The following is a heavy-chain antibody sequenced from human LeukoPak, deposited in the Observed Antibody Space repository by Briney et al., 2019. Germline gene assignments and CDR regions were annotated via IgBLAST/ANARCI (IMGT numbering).Heavy chain of an antibody. CDR3: AKRRGLELLYYYSMAV. J-gene: IGHJ6*03. Sequence: GGSLRLSCAASGFSFSTYSMNWVRQAPGKGLEWVSAISGSGGSTFYADSVKGRFTISRDNSKNTLYLQMNSLRAEDTAVYYCAKRRGLELLYYYSMAVWGKGTTVTVSS. CDR1: GFSFSTYS. CDR2: ISGSGGST. D-gene: IGHD1-7*01. V-gene: IGHV3-23*01.